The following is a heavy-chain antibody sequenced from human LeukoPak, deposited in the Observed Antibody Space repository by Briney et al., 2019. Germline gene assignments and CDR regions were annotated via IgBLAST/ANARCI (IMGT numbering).Heavy chain of an antibody. Sequence: GRSLRLSCAASGFTFSSYGMHWVRQAPGKGLEWVAVIWYDGSNKYYADSVKGRFTISRDNSKNTLYLQMNSQRAEDTAVYYCAREWSYCSSTSCYPDYWGQGTLVTVSS. D-gene: IGHD2-2*01. V-gene: IGHV3-33*01. CDR2: IWYDGSNK. CDR3: AREWSYCSSTSCYPDY. J-gene: IGHJ4*02. CDR1: GFTFSSYG.